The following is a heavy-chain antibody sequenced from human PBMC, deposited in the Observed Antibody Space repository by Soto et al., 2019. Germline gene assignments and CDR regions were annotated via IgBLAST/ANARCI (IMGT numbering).Heavy chain of an antibody. CDR3: AKDQGRAPSYIDY. CDR1: GFTFSSYA. D-gene: IGHD2-21*01. V-gene: IGHV3-23*01. J-gene: IGHJ4*02. Sequence: GGSLRLSCAASGFTFSSYAMSWVRQALGKGLEWVSAISGSGGSTYYADSVKGRFTISRDNSKNTLYLQMNSLRAEDTAVYYCAKDQGRAPSYIDYWGQGTLVTVSS. CDR2: ISGSGGST.